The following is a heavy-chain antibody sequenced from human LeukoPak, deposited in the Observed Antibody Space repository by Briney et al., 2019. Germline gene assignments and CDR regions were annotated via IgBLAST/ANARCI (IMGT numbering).Heavy chain of an antibody. V-gene: IGHV4-34*01. Sequence: SETLSLTCAVYGGSFSGYYWSWIRQPPGKGLEWIGEINHSGSTNYNPSLKSRVTISVDTSKNQFSLKLSSVTAADTAVYYCARGSLLWFGELFLGDWFDPWGQGTLVTVSS. J-gene: IGHJ5*02. CDR2: INHSGST. CDR1: GGSFSGYY. D-gene: IGHD3-10*01. CDR3: ARGSLLWFGELFLGDWFDP.